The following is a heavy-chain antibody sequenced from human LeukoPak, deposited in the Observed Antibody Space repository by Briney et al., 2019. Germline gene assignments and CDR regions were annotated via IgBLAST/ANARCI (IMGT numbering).Heavy chain of an antibody. CDR1: GGSISSSSYH. Sequence: PSETLSLTCTVSGGSISSSSYHWGWIRQPPGKGLEWIGSIYYSGSTYYNPSLKSRVTISVDTSKNQFSLKLSSVTAADTAVYYCARDHQWFGELLLTDYWGQGTLVTVSS. V-gene: IGHV4-39*07. CDR3: ARDHQWFGELLLTDY. D-gene: IGHD3-10*01. CDR2: IYYSGST. J-gene: IGHJ4*02.